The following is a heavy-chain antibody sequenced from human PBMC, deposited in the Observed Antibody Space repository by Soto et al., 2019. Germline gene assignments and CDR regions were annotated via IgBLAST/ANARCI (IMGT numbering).Heavy chain of an antibody. CDR2: ISAYNGNT. CDR1: GYTFTSYG. V-gene: IGHV1-18*01. Sequence: ASVKVSCKASGYTFTSYGISWVRQAPGQGLEWMGWISAYNGNTNYAQKLQGRVTMTTDTSTSTAYMELRSLRSDDTAVYYCASANQLPTMDYNWFDPWGQGTLVTVSS. D-gene: IGHD2-2*01. CDR3: ASANQLPTMDYNWFDP. J-gene: IGHJ5*02.